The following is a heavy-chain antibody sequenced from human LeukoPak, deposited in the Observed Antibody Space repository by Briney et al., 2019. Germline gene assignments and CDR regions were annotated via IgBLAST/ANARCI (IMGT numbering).Heavy chain of an antibody. CDR1: GYTFTGYA. CDR2: LDPNSGGT. D-gene: IGHD3-9*01. V-gene: IGHV1-2*06. J-gene: IGHJ4*02. Sequence: ASVKVSCKGSGYTFTGYAMHWVRQAPGQGLEWVGRLDPNSGGTNYAQDFQGRVTITRDTSINTAYMELSRLRSDDTAKYYCTRDLTISGPIGIWGQGTLVTVSA. CDR3: TRDLTISGPIGI.